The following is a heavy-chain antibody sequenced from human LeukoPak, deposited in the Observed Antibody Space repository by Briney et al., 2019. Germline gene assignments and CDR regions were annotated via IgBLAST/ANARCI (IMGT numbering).Heavy chain of an antibody. Sequence: GGSLRLFCAASGFPLSSYSINWVRPAPGKGLERVSYINIDSITVNYADSVKGRFTISRDNAKNSLYLQMNSLRAEDTAVYYCSTAKFDNWGQGTLVTVSS. CDR2: INIDSITV. CDR3: STAKFDN. V-gene: IGHV3-48*01. J-gene: IGHJ4*02. CDR1: GFPLSSYS.